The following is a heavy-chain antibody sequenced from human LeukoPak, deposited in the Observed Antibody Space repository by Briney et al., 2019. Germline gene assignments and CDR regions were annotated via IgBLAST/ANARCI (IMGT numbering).Heavy chain of an antibody. V-gene: IGHV1-69*04. J-gene: IGHJ6*02. CDR1: GGIFISYA. CDR3: ARDVDYYDSSGYYYVPYYYGMDV. CDR2: IIPIFGIA. Sequence: ASVKVSCKASGGIFISYAISWVRQAPGQGLEWLGRIIPIFGIANYAQKFQGRVTITADKSTSTAYMELSILRSEDTAVYYCARDVDYYDSSGYYYVPYYYGMDVWGQGTTVTVSS. D-gene: IGHD3-22*01.